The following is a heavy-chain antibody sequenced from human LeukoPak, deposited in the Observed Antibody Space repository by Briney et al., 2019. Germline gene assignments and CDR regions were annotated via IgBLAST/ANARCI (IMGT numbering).Heavy chain of an antibody. CDR1: DYSISTGNY. J-gene: IGHJ4*02. Sequence: SETLSLTCAVSDYSISTGNYWGWIRQPPGKGLDWIGSVYHSGSTHYSPSLKSRVTISVDTSKNQFSLQLRSVTAADTAVYYCARNDSSGYFDYWGQGTLVTVSS. V-gene: IGHV4-38-2*01. CDR3: ARNDSSGYFDY. D-gene: IGHD3-22*01. CDR2: VYHSGST.